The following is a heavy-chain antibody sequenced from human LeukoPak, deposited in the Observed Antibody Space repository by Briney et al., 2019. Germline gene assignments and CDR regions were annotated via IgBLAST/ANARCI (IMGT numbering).Heavy chain of an antibody. Sequence: SPSGTLSLTCAVSGGSISSSNWWSWVRQPPGKGLEWIGEIYHSGSTSYNPSLKSRVTISVDKSKNQFSLKLSSVTAADTAVYYCARLWGTAWAVAGSFFDLWGRGTLVTVSS. D-gene: IGHD6-19*01. J-gene: IGHJ2*01. CDR3: ARLWGTAWAVAGSFFDL. CDR2: IYHSGST. CDR1: GGSISSSNW. V-gene: IGHV4-4*02.